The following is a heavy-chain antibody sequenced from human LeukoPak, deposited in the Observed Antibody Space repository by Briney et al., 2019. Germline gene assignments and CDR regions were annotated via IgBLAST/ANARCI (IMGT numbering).Heavy chain of an antibody. CDR1: GGTLSNHA. D-gene: IGHD4-23*01. CDR2: IIPIFGTA. V-gene: IGHV1-69*05. CDR3: ARVAVVTLFNYYYYMDV. J-gene: IGHJ6*03. Sequence: SVKVSCKASGGTLSNHAVSWVRQAPRQGLEWMGGIIPIFGTANYAQKFQGRVTITTDESTSTAYMELSSLRSEDTAVYYCARVAVVTLFNYYYYMDVWGKGTTVTVSS.